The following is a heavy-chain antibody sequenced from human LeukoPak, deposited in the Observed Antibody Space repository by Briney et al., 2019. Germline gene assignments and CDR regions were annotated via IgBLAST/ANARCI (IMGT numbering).Heavy chain of an antibody. V-gene: IGHV1-69*05. CDR3: ARGPPGILAFDY. D-gene: IGHD1-26*01. CDR2: IIPIFGTA. CDR1: GGTFSSYA. J-gene: IGHJ4*02. Sequence: ASVKVSCKASGGTFSSYAISWVRQAPGQGLEWMGGIIPIFGTANYAQKFQGRVTITTDESTSTAYMELSSLRSEDTAVYYCARGPPGILAFDYWCQGTLVTVSS.